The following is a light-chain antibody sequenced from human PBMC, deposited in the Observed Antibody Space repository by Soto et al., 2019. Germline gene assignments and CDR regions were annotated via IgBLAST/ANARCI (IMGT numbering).Light chain of an antibody. CDR1: QSVSSY. J-gene: IGKJ4*01. CDR2: DAS. Sequence: EIVFTQSPATLSLSPGERATLSCRASQSVSSYLAWYQQKPGQAPRLLIYDASHRATGIPARFSGSGSGTDFTLTISSLEPEDCAVYYCQQRSNWPLTFGGGTKVEIK. V-gene: IGKV3-11*01. CDR3: QQRSNWPLT.